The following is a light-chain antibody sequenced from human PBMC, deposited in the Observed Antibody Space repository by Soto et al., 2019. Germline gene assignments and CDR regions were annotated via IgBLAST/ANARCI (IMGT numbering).Light chain of an antibody. V-gene: IGKV1-39*01. J-gene: IGKJ3*01. CDR2: STS. CDR1: QRISSY. Sequence: DIQMTQSPSSLSASVGDRVTITCRASQRISSYLNWYQLKPGKAPNLLIYSTSTVQGGVPSRFSGSGSGTDFTLTISSLQPEDFATYYCQQSYSIPFTFGPGTKVDIK. CDR3: QQSYSIPFT.